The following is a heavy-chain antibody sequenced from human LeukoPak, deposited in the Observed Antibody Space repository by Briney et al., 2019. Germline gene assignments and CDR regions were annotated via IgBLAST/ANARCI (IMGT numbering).Heavy chain of an antibody. CDR1: GGTFSSYA. V-gene: IGHV1-69*13. D-gene: IGHD3-10*01. CDR2: IIPICGTA. CDR3: ARNLWFGESSDAFDM. J-gene: IGHJ3*02. Sequence: ASVKVSCKASGGTFSSYAISWVRQAPGQGLEWMGGIIPICGTANYAQKFQGRVTITADEPTSTAYMELSSLRSDDTAVYYCARNLWFGESSDAFDMWGQGTMVTVSS.